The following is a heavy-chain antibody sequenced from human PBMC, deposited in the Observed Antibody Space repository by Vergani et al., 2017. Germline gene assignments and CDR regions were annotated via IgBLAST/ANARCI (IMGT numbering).Heavy chain of an antibody. Sequence: EVRLVQSGAEVKKPRTTVKLSCKVSGYSFDDFYLHWFQQAPGKGLEWMGLVDPGDGEPLYAERFQGRSTLSVDTSSDTAYMELTSLTSDDTAVCYCAKSHTATGILGASLDFWGQGTLVIVSS. J-gene: IGHJ4*02. CDR1: GYSFDDFY. CDR3: AKSHTATGILGASLDF. D-gene: IGHD1-1*01. CDR2: VDPGDGEP. V-gene: IGHV1-69-2*01.